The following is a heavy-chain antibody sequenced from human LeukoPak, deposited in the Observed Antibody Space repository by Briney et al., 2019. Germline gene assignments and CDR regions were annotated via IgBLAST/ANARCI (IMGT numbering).Heavy chain of an antibody. CDR3: AREFDGVFSFDY. CDR2: ISAIFVTA. D-gene: IGHD2-8*01. J-gene: IGHJ4*02. V-gene: IGHV1-69*05. Sequence: SVKVSCKASVGTFSSYAISWVRHAPGRGLEWMGRISAIFVTANYAPKFKGRVTITTDESTSTAYMELSSLRSEDTAVYYCAREFDGVFSFDYWGQGTLVTVSS. CDR1: VGTFSSYA.